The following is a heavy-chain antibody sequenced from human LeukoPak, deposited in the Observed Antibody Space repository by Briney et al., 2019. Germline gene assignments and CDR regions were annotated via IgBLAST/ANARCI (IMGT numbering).Heavy chain of an antibody. J-gene: IGHJ4*02. CDR2: VNWSGGST. CDR1: GFTFDDYV. Sequence: GGSLRLSCAASGFTFDDYVMSWVRQAPGKGLELVSSVNWSGGSTAYADSVKGRFTISRDNAKNSLYLQMNSLRAEDTALYYCTRGSGSYSDYWGQGTLVTVSS. D-gene: IGHD1-26*01. V-gene: IGHV3-20*04. CDR3: TRGSGSYSDY.